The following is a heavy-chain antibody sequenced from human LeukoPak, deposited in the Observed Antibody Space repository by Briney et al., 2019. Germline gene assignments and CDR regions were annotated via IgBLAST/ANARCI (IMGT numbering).Heavy chain of an antibody. CDR2: INPNSGGT. D-gene: IGHD6-6*01. Sequence: ASVKVSCKASGYTFTGYYMHWVRQAPGQGLEWMGRINPNSGGTNYAQKFQGRVTMTRDTSISTAYMELSRLRSDDTAVYYCARDMEGSSSGFWHYGMDVWGQGTTVTVYS. V-gene: IGHV1-2*06. CDR1: GYTFTGYY. J-gene: IGHJ6*02. CDR3: ARDMEGSSSGFWHYGMDV.